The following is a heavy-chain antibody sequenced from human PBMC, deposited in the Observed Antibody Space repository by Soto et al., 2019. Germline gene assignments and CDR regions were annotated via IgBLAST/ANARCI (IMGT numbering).Heavy chain of an antibody. CDR2: IIPILGIA. J-gene: IGHJ4*02. D-gene: IGHD4-17*01. V-gene: IGHV1-69*08. Sequence: QVQLVQSGAEVKKPGSSVKVSCKASGGTFSSYTISWVRQAPGQGLEWMGRIIPILGIANYAQKFQGRVTITADKSTSTAYMELSSLRSEDTAVYYCARDLWGWVSTVTTSSAESFDYWGQGTLVTVSS. CDR1: GGTFSSYT. CDR3: ARDLWGWVSTVTTSSAESFDY.